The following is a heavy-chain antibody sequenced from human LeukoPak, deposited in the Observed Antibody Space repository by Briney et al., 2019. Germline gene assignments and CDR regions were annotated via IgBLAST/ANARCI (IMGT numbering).Heavy chain of an antibody. J-gene: IGHJ4*02. D-gene: IGHD6-19*01. CDR1: GGSISSYY. Sequence: SETLSLTCTVSGGSISSYYWSWIRQPAGKGLEWIGRIYTSGSTNYNPSPKSRVTISVDKSKNQFSLKLSSVTAADTAVYYCARETSSGWYDYWGQGTLVTVSS. CDR2: IYTSGST. V-gene: IGHV4-4*07. CDR3: ARETSSGWYDY.